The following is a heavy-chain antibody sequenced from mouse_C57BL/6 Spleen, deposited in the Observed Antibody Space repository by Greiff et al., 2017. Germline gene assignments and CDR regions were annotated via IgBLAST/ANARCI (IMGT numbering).Heavy chain of an antibody. CDR2: INPNYGTT. J-gene: IGHJ3*01. CDR1: GYSFTDYN. Sequence: VQLQQSGPELVKPGASVQISCKASGYSFTDYNMNWVKQSNGKSLEWIGVINPNYGTTSYNQKFKGKATLTVDQSSRTAYMQRNSLTSEDSAVYYCARGETYYDYESWFAYWGQGTLVTVSA. D-gene: IGHD2-4*01. V-gene: IGHV1-39*01. CDR3: ARGETYYDYESWFAY.